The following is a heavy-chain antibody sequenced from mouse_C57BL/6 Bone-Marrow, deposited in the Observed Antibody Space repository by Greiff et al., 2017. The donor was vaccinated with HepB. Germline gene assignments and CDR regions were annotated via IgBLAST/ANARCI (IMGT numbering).Heavy chain of an antibody. J-gene: IGHJ1*03. CDR3: ARGDYGNFPYWYFDV. V-gene: IGHV3-6*01. CDR1: GYSITSGYY. CDR2: ISYDGSN. D-gene: IGHD2-1*01. Sequence: EVQLVESGPGLVKPSQSLSLTCSVTGYSITSGYYWNWIRQFPGNKLEWMGYISYDGSNNYNPSLKNRISITRDTSKNQFFLKLNSVTTEDTATYYCARGDYGNFPYWYFDVWGTGTTVTVSS.